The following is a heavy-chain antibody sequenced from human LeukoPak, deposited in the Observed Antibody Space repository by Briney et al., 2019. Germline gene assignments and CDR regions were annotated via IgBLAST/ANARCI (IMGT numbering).Heavy chain of an antibody. Sequence: ASVKVSCKASGYTFTSYDINWVRQATGQGLEWMGWMNTNSGNTGYAQKFQGSVTMTRNTSISTAYMELSSLRSEDTAVYYCARRLHSSRRWFDPWGQGTLVTVSS. CDR3: ARRLHSSRRWFDP. J-gene: IGHJ5*02. D-gene: IGHD6-13*01. V-gene: IGHV1-8*01. CDR2: MNTNSGNT. CDR1: GYTFTSYD.